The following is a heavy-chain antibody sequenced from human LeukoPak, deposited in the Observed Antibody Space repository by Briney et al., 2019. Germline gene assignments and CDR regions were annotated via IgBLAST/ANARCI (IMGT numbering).Heavy chain of an antibody. D-gene: IGHD5-18*01. CDR3: ARVKTAMVDDAFDI. J-gene: IGHJ3*02. CDR1: GFTASSNY. V-gene: IGHV3-53*01. Sequence: TGGSLRLSCAASGFTASSNYMSWVRQAPGKGLEWVSVIYSGGSTYYADSVKGRFTISRDNSKNTLYLQMNSLRAEDTDVYYCARVKTAMVDDAFDIWGQGTMVTVSS. CDR2: IYSGGST.